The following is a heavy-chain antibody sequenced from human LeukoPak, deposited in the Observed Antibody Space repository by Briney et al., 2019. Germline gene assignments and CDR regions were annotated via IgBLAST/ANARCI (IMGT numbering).Heavy chain of an antibody. J-gene: IGHJ6*03. CDR1: GFTFSSYG. CDR3: ANLGGATDYYYYMDV. V-gene: IGHV3-30*02. CDR2: IRYDGSNK. D-gene: IGHD1-26*01. Sequence: GGSLRLSCAASGFTFSSYGMHWVRQAPGKGLEWVAFIRYDGSNKYYADSVKGRFTISRDNSKNTLYLQMNSLRAEDTAVYYCANLGGATDYYYYMDVWGKGTTVTVSS.